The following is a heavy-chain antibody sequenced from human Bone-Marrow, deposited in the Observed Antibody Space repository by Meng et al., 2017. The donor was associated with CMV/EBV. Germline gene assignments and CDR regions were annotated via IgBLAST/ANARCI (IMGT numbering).Heavy chain of an antibody. D-gene: IGHD5-24*01. Sequence: VYSRSFSDFYWSWFRQPPGKGLGWIGEINHSGSTKYNSSLKSRVTISVDTSKNQFSLKLSSVTAADTAVYYCARARRDGYKYWYFDLWGRGTLVTVSS. J-gene: IGHJ2*01. CDR1: SRSFSDFY. V-gene: IGHV4-34*01. CDR3: ARARRDGYKYWYFDL. CDR2: INHSGST.